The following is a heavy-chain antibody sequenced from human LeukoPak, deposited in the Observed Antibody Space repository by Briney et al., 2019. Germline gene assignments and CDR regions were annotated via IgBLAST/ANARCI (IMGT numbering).Heavy chain of an antibody. CDR2: ISIGGDTR. J-gene: IGHJ5*02. CDR3: ASLWELTMA. Sequence: GGSLRLSCAASGFRFSNYEMDWVRQAPGKGLEWVTYISIGGDTRHYADSVKGRFTISRDNAKNSVYLQMNSLRAEDTAVYFCASLWELTMAWGQGTLVTVSS. V-gene: IGHV3-48*03. D-gene: IGHD3-16*01. CDR1: GFRFSNYE.